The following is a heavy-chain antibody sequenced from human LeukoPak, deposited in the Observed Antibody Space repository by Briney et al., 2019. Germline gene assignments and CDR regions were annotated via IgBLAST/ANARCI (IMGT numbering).Heavy chain of an antibody. D-gene: IGHD2-2*01. CDR3: ARGYCSSTSCLDDY. CDR2: MNPNSGNT. V-gene: IGHV1-8*01. J-gene: IGHJ4*02. CDR1: GYTFTSYD. Sequence: APVKVSCKASGYTFTSYDINWVRQATGQGLGWMGWMNPNSGNTGYAQKFQGRVTMTRNTSISTAYMELSSLRSEDTAVYYCARGYCSSTSCLDDYWGQGTLVTVSS.